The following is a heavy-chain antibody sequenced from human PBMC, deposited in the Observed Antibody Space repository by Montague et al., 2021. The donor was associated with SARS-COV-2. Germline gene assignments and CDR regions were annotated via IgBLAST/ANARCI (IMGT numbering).Heavy chain of an antibody. CDR1: GFSLSTSGMC. Sequence: VKPTQTLTLTCTFSGFSLSTSGMCVGWIRQPPGKALEWLARIDWDDDKYYGTSLKTRLTISKDTSKNQVVLTMTNMDPVDTATYYCARILVAAAGSPFDPWGQGTLVTVSS. J-gene: IGHJ5*02. CDR3: ARILVAAAGSPFDP. V-gene: IGHV2-70*11. D-gene: IGHD6-13*01. CDR2: IDWDDDK.